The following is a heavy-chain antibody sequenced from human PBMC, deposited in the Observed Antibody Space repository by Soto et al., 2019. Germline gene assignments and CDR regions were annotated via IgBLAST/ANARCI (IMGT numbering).Heavy chain of an antibody. V-gene: IGHV4-39*01. CDR3: ARLKSSSGWYEGGGYFDY. CDR1: AGSISSSIYY. D-gene: IGHD6-19*01. CDR2: IYYSGST. J-gene: IGHJ4*02. Sequence: QLQLQESGPGLVKPSETLSLTCTVSAGSISSSIYYWGWIRQPPGKALEWIGSIYYSGSTYYNPSLKSRVTISVDSSKNQFSLKLSSVTAADTAVYYCARLKSSSGWYEGGGYFDYWGQGTLVTVSS.